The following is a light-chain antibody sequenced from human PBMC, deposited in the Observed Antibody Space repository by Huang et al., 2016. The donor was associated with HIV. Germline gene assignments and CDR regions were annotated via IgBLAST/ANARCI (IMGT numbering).Light chain of an antibody. J-gene: IGKJ4*01. CDR1: QNVRNN. Sequence: EIMMTQSPATLSVSPGGRATLSCRARQNVRNNVAWYQQKTGQAPRLLIYDTSTRASGIPDRFSGSGSGTEFTLTISGLQSEDFAFYYCQQYDNWPPGLTFGGGTKIEI. CDR3: QQYDNWPPGLT. V-gene: IGKV3D-15*01. CDR2: DTS.